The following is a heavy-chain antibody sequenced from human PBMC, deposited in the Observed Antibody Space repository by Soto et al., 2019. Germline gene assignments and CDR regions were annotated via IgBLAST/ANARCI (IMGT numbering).Heavy chain of an antibody. CDR2: IILPFGTA. V-gene: IGHV1-69*12. CDR1: GGTFSNYA. J-gene: IGHJ4*02. Sequence: QVRLVQSGAEVKKPGSSVKVSCKASGGTFSNYAINWVRQAPGQGLEWMGGIILPFGTANYAQKFQGRVTITADESLTTAYMELSGLRSEDTAVSYFARGPDFAGYFDYWGQGTLVTVSS. CDR3: ARGPDFAGYFDY.